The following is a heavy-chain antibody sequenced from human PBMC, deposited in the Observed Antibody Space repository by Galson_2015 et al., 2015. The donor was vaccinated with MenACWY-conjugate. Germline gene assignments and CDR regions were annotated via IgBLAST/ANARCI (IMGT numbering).Heavy chain of an antibody. J-gene: IGHJ5*01. CDR2: ISSSSSAI. Sequence: SLRLSCAASGFTFSTYSMNWVRQAPGKGLEWVSYISSSSSAIWYADSVKGRFTISRDNSKNTLFLQMNSLRAEDTALYYCAKPIYSYYVFMTGDSWGHGTLVTVSS. D-gene: IGHD2-15*01. CDR1: GFTFSTYS. CDR3: AKPIYSYYVFMTGDS. V-gene: IGHV3-48*01.